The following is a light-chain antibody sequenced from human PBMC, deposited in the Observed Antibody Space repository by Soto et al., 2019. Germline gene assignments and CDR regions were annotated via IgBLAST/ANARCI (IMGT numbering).Light chain of an antibody. CDR1: SGHSSYI. CDR3: EAWDSNTRV. Sequence: QSVLAQSSSASASLGSSVKVTCTLSSGHSSYIIAWHQQQPGKAPRHLMILEGSGSYNRGSRVPDRFSGSSSGADRYLTISNLQSEDEADYYCEAWDSNTRVFGTGTKLTVL. CDR2: LEGSGSY. J-gene: IGLJ1*01. V-gene: IGLV4-60*03.